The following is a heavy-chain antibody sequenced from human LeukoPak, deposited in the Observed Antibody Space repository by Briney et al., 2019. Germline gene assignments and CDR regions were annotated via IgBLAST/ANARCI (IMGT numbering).Heavy chain of an antibody. D-gene: IGHD4-17*01. J-gene: IGHJ4*02. CDR2: ISGGGSTT. Sequence: GGSLRLSCAASGFTFSNYAMSWVRQAPGKGLEWVSAISGGGSTTYYSDSVKGRFTIPRDNSKNTLYLQMNSLRAEDTAVYYCATKHTVLFDYWGQGTLVTVSS. CDR1: GFTFSNYA. V-gene: IGHV3-23*01. CDR3: ATKHTVLFDY.